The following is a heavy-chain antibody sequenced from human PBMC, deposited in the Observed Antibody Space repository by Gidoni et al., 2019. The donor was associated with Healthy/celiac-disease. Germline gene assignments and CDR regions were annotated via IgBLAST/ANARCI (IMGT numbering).Heavy chain of an antibody. CDR2: ISSSGSTI. V-gene: IGHV3-11*01. D-gene: IGHD5-12*01. CDR1: GFTFSDYY. CDR3: ARPRPDGYNYRYFDY. Sequence: QVQLVESGGGLVNPGGSLRLSWAASGFTFSDYYMSWIRQDPGKGLEWVGYISSSGSTIYYADSVKGRFTSSRDNAKNSLYLQMNSLRAEDTAVYYCARPRPDGYNYRYFDYWGQGTLVTVSS. J-gene: IGHJ4*02.